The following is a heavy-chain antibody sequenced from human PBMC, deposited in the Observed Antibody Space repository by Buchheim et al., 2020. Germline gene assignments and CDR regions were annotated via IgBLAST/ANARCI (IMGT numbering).Heavy chain of an antibody. J-gene: IGHJ4*02. CDR2: LYYSGST. CDR3: ARMGEAPDY. Sequence: QLQLQESGPGLVKPSESLSLTCTVSGGSISSSSYYWGWNRQPPGKGLEGIGRLYYSGSTYYNPSLKSRVTISVDTSKNQFSLKLSSVTAADTAVYYCARMGEAPDYWGQGTL. CDR1: GGSISSSSYY. V-gene: IGHV4-39*01. D-gene: IGHD2-21*01.